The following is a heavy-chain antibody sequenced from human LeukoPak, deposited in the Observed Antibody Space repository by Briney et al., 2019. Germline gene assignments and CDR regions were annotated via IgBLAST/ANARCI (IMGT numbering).Heavy chain of an antibody. Sequence: SGGSLRLSCAASGFTFSNYAMSWVRQAPGKGLEWVSGIGDTGSNIYYADSVKGRFTISRDNSKNTLSLQMNSLRAEDTAVYYCAKDHGAGSYYNHPDYWGQGTLVTVSS. CDR1: GFTFSNYA. CDR3: AKDHGAGSYYNHPDY. J-gene: IGHJ4*02. CDR2: IGDTGSNI. V-gene: IGHV3-23*01. D-gene: IGHD3-10*01.